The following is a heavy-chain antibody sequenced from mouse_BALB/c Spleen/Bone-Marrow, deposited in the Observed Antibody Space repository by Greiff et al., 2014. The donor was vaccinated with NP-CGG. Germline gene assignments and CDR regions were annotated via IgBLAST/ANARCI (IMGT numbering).Heavy chain of an antibody. CDR1: GYAFSSYW. V-gene: IGHV1-80*01. CDR2: IYPGDGDT. Sequence: QVQLKEPGAELVRPGSSVKISCKASGYAFSSYWMNWVKQRPGQGPEWIGQIYPGDGDTNYNGKFKGKATLTADKSSSTAYMQLSSLTSEDSAVYFCARGVPMDYWGQGTSVTVSS. CDR3: ARGVPMDY. J-gene: IGHJ4*01.